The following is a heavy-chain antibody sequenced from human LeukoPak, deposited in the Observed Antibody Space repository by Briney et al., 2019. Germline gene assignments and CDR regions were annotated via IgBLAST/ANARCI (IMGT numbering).Heavy chain of an antibody. Sequence: SETLSLTCTVSGGSISSCYWSWIGQAPGKGLEWIGYIYHSGSTNYNPSLKSRVSISVDKSKNQFSLKLSSVTAADTAVYYCARGNGGNSFDYWGQGTLVTVSS. CDR2: IYHSGST. CDR1: GGSISSCY. V-gene: IGHV4-59*01. CDR3: ARGNGGNSFDY. D-gene: IGHD4-23*01. J-gene: IGHJ4*02.